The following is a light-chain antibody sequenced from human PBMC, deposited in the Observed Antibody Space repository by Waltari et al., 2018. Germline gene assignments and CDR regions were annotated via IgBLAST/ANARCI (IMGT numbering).Light chain of an antibody. J-gene: IGKJ2*01. Sequence: EVVLTQSPGTLSLSPGERATLSCRASPRLSKNYLAWYHQKPGQAPRLLIYGASNRAAGIPDRCSGSGSGTDFTLTISRLEPEDFAVYYCQQYGSSVMYTFGQGTKLEIK. CDR2: GAS. CDR3: QQYGSSVMYT. V-gene: IGKV3-20*01. CDR1: PRLSKNY.